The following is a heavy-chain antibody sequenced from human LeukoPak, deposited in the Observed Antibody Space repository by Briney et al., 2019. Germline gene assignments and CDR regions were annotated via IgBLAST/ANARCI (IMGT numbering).Heavy chain of an antibody. D-gene: IGHD5-18*01. CDR3: ARVLDRAVGLGY. J-gene: IGHJ4*02. CDR1: GFTFSSYG. V-gene: IGHV3-33*01. Sequence: GRSLRLSCAASGFTFSSYGMHWVRQAPGKGLECVAIIWYDGSNKYYPDSVKGRFTVSRDNSKNTLYLQMNSLRVEDTAVYYCARVLDRAVGLGYWGQGTLVTVSP. CDR2: IWYDGSNK.